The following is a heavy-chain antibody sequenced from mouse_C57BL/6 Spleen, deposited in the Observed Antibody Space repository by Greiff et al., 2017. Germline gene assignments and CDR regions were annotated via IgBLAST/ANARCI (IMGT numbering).Heavy chain of an antibody. Sequence: QVQLQQSGAELARPGASVKMSCKASGYTFTSYTMHWVKQRPGQGLEWIGYINPSSGYTKYNQKFKDKATLTADKSSSTAYMQLSSLTSEDSAVYYCARNDYDKEDLAYWGQGTLVTVSA. CDR2: INPSSGYT. CDR1: GYTFTSYT. CDR3: ARNDYDKEDLAY. D-gene: IGHD2-4*01. V-gene: IGHV1-4*01. J-gene: IGHJ3*01.